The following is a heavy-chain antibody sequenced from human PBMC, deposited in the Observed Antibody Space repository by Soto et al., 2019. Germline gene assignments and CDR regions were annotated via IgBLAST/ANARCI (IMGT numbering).Heavy chain of an antibody. CDR2: IFYSGST. D-gene: IGHD6-13*01. CDR3: ARGYRQSGYSSSWVFDY. CDR1: GGSINSGGYY. Sequence: QVQLQESGPGLGKPSQPLSLICTVSGGSINSGGYYWNWIRQHPGKGLEWIGYIFYSGSTYYNPFPGSRVTISADTSENQFTLNLSSVTAADTAVYFWARGYRQSGYSSSWVFDYWGQGTLVNVSS. V-gene: IGHV4-31*03. J-gene: IGHJ4*02.